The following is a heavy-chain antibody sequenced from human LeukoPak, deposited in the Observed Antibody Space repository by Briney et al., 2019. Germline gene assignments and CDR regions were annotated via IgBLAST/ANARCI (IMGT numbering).Heavy chain of an antibody. Sequence: ASVKVSCKASGYTFTSYDFNWVRQATGQRPEWMGWMSPNSGDTGYAQKLQDRVTMTRNTSISTAYMELSSLRSDDTAVYYCARGPPNWGYDYWGPGTLVTVSS. J-gene: IGHJ4*02. CDR2: MSPNSGDT. V-gene: IGHV1-8*01. D-gene: IGHD7-27*01. CDR3: ARGPPNWGYDY. CDR1: GYTFTSYD.